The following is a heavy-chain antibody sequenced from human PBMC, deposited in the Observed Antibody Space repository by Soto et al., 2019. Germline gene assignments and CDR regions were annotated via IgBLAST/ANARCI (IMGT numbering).Heavy chain of an antibody. CDR1: GFTFSSYG. V-gene: IGHV3-33*01. Sequence: GGSLRLSCSASGFTFSSYGMHWVRQAPGKGLEWVAVIWYDGSNKYYADSVKGRFTISRDNSKNTLYLQMNSLRAEDTAVYYCARDNLGDYDFWSGYYTYGMEVWGQGTTVTVSS. CDR3: ARDNLGDYDFWSGYYTYGMEV. D-gene: IGHD3-3*01. J-gene: IGHJ6*02. CDR2: IWYDGSNK.